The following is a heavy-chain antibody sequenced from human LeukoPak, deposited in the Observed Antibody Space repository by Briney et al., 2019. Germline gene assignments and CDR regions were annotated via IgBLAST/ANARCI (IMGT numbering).Heavy chain of an antibody. CDR3: ARYISGRHKGFDY. D-gene: IGHD6-19*01. Sequence: GGSLRLSCTASGFTFGDYNMNWIRQAPGKGLEWVSYIGPSGDDKFYADSVKGRFTISRDNAKQSLFLQMNSLGVEDTAVYYCARYISGRHKGFDYWGQGTLVTISS. CDR2: IGPSGDDK. CDR1: GFTFGDYN. V-gene: IGHV3-11*01. J-gene: IGHJ4*02.